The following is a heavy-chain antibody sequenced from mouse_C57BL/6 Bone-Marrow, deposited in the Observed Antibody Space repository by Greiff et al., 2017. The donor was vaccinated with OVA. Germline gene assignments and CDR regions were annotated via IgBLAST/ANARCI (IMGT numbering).Heavy chain of an antibody. J-gene: IGHJ4*01. D-gene: IGHD1-1*01. CDR3: ARRHYYGSSYDYAMDY. CDR2: IYPGSGST. V-gene: IGHV1-55*01. Sequence: QVQLQQSGAELVKPGASVKMSCKASGYTFTSYWITWVKQRPGQGLEWIGDIYPGSGSTNYNEKFKSKATLTVDTSSSTAYMQLSSLTSEDSAVYYCARRHYYGSSYDYAMDYWGQGTSVTVSS. CDR1: GYTFTSYW.